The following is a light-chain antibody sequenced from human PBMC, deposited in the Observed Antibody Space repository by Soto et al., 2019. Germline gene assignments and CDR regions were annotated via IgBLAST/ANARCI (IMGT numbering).Light chain of an antibody. Sequence: QSVLTQPASVSGSPGQSITISCTGTSSDVGAYNYVSWYQQHPGKAPKLMIYEVSDRPSGLSNRFSGSKSGNTASLTISGRQAEDEADYYCSSYTITSGYVFGTGTKLTVL. CDR3: SSYTITSGYV. CDR1: SSDVGAYNY. CDR2: EVS. V-gene: IGLV2-14*01. J-gene: IGLJ1*01.